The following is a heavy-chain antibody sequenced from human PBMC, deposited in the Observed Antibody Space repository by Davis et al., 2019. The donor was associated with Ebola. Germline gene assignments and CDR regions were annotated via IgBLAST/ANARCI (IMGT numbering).Heavy chain of an antibody. CDR1: APSLTSYW. V-gene: IGHV3-21*01. J-gene: IGHJ6*04. Sequence: SLTPSCALSAPSLTSYWMHWVRHAPGNVLEWVSSIRSSSSYIYYADSVKGRFTIARDNAKNSLYLQMNSLRAEDTAVYYCARQGRSYGYYYGMDVWGKGTTVDVSS. D-gene: IGHD5-18*01. CDR3: ARQGRSYGYYYGMDV. CDR2: IRSSSSYI.